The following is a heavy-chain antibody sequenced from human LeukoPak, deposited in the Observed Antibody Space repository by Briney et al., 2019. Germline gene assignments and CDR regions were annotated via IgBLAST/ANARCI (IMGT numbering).Heavy chain of an antibody. CDR2: LGHDETYT. Sequence: AGGSLRLSCEAYGFDFDISWMHWVRHVPGKGLEWVARLGHDETYTNYGDSGKGRFTISRDTGKSTLYLLMNSLRAADTATYYCVRDIYNCGGECSPIFGAWGQGILVSVSP. J-gene: IGHJ5*02. V-gene: IGHV3-74*01. CDR1: GFDFDISW. D-gene: IGHD2-21*01. CDR3: VRDIYNCGGECSPIFGA.